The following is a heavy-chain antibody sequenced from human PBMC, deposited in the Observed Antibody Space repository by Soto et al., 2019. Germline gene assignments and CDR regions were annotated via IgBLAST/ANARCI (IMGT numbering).Heavy chain of an antibody. Sequence: QVQLVESGGGVVQPGKSLRLSCAASGFTFSSYGMHWVRQAPGKGLEWVAIIWYDGSNRYYADSVKGRFTISRDNSKNTLYLQVNSLRAEDTAVYYCARVPPRTVWFMDYWGQGTLVTVSS. CDR1: GFTFSSYG. D-gene: IGHD3-10*01. V-gene: IGHV3-33*01. CDR2: IWYDGSNR. J-gene: IGHJ4*02. CDR3: ARVPPRTVWFMDY.